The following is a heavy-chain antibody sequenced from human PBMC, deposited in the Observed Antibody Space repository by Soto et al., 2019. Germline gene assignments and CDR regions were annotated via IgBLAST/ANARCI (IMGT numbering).Heavy chain of an antibody. CDR2: IIPIFGTA. V-gene: IGHV1-69*01. D-gene: IGHD5-12*01. CDR3: ARGGLGYSFYFDY. CDR1: GGTFSSYA. Sequence: QVQLVQSGAEVKKPGSSVKVSCKASGGTFSSYAISWVRQAPGQGLEWMGGIIPIFGTANYAQKFQGRVTITADESTGTAYMERSSLRYEDTAVDYCARGGLGYSFYFDYWGHGTLVTVAS. J-gene: IGHJ4*01.